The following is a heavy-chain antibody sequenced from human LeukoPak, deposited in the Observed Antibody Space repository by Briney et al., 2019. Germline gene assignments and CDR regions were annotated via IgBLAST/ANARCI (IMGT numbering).Heavy chain of an antibody. CDR1: GGSFSGYY. CDR3: ASYNWNDVRHWFDP. D-gene: IGHD1-1*01. CDR2: INHSGST. J-gene: IGHJ5*02. V-gene: IGHV4-34*01. Sequence: PSETLSLTCAVYGGSFSGYYWSWIRQPSGKGLEWIGEINHSGSTNYNPSLQSRVTISVDTSKNQFSLRLTSVTAADTAVYFCASYNWNDVRHWFDPWGQGTLVTVSS.